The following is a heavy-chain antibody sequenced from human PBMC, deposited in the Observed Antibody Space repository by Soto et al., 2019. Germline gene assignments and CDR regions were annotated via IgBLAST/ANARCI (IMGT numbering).Heavy chain of an antibody. CDR2: ISLYNGNT. Sequence: QIQLVQSGPEVKKPGASMKVSCKTYDFSFTSHGISWVRQAPGQGLEWMGWISLYNGNTNYAQQFQGRVTMTTDTSTSTAYMELRSLRSDDTAMYFCAIYHLELFRFDYWGQGTLVTVSS. D-gene: IGHD2-2*01. J-gene: IGHJ4*02. V-gene: IGHV1-18*04. CDR1: DFSFTSHG. CDR3: AIYHLELFRFDY.